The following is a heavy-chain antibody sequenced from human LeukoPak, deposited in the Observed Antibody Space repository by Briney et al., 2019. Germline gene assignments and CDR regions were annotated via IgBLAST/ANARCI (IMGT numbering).Heavy chain of an antibody. D-gene: IGHD3-22*01. CDR3: STSRVDYYDSSGHYYYYGMDV. CDR1: GFTFSGSA. J-gene: IGHJ6*02. V-gene: IGHV3-73*01. CDR2: IRSKANSYAT. Sequence: GGSLRLSCAASGFTFSGSAMHWVRQASGKGLEWVGRIRSKANSYATAYAASVKGRFTISRDDSKNTAYLQMNSLKTEDTAVYYCSTSRVDYYDSSGHYYYYGMDVWGQGTTVTVSS.